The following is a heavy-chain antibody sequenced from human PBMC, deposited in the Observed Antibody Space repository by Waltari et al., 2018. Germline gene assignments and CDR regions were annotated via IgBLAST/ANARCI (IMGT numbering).Heavy chain of an antibody. CDR2: IIPSFGTA. J-gene: IGHJ6*02. CDR3: ARGRRLQSIDGMDV. V-gene: IGHV1-69*13. D-gene: IGHD6-25*01. Sequence: QVQLVQSGAEVKKPGSSVKVSCKASGGTFSSYAISWVRQAPGQGLEWMGGIIPSFGTANDAHKFQGRVTMTACEFTSTAYMELSSLRSEDTAVYYWARGRRLQSIDGMDVWGQGTTVTVSS. CDR1: GGTFSSYA.